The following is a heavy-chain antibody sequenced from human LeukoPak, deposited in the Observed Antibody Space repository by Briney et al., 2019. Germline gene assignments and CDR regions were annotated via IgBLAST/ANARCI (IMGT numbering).Heavy chain of an antibody. Sequence: GGFLRLSCAASGFTFSSCGMHWVRQAPGKGLEWVAVIWYDGSNKYYADSVKGRFTISRDNSKNTPYLQMNSLRAEDTAVYYCARGNDYGDYSNWFDPWGQGTLVTVSS. D-gene: IGHD4-17*01. V-gene: IGHV3-33*01. CDR2: IWYDGSNK. CDR3: ARGNDYGDYSNWFDP. J-gene: IGHJ5*02. CDR1: GFTFSSCG.